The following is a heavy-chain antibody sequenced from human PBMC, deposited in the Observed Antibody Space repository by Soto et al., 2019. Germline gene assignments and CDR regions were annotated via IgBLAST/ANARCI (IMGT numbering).Heavy chain of an antibody. CDR2: ISYDGSNK. V-gene: IGHV3-30-3*01. Sequence: QVQLVESGGGVVQPGRSLRLSCAASGFTFSSYVMYWVRQAPGKGLEWVALISYDGSNKYYADSVKGRFTISRDTSKNTLYLQMNSLRAEDTAVYYCARDRYPNTAYLYGMDVWDQGTTVTVSS. CDR3: ARDRYPNTAYLYGMDV. CDR1: GFTFSSYV. D-gene: IGHD5-18*01. J-gene: IGHJ6*02.